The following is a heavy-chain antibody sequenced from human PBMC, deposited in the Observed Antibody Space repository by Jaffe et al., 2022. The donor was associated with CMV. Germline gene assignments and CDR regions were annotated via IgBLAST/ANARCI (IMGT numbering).Heavy chain of an antibody. V-gene: IGHV3-9*01. D-gene: IGHD2-2*02. J-gene: IGHJ3*02. CDR3: AKLDCSSTSCYILGAFDI. Sequence: EVQLVESGGGLVQPGRSLRLSCAASGFTFDDYAMHWVRQAPGKGLEWVSGISWNSGSIGYADSVKGRFTISRDNAKNSLYLQMNSLRAEDTALYYCAKLDCSSTSCYILGAFDIWGQGTMVTVSS. CDR2: ISWNSGSI. CDR1: GFTFDDYA.